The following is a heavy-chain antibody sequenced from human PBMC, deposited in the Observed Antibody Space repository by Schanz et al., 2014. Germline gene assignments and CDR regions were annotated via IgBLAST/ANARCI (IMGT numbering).Heavy chain of an antibody. CDR1: GYTFTTYA. V-gene: IGHV1-18*01. CDR3: AKAEYDILTDSYSRLDP. J-gene: IGHJ5*02. D-gene: IGHD3-9*01. CDR2: ISVYTGNT. Sequence: QIQLVQSGPEVKKPGATVKVSCKASGYTFTTYAMSWVRQAPGQGLEWVGWISVYTGNTKYGQKVQGRVTMTADTSTNTAYMELRSLRSDDTPVYYCAKAEYDILTDSYSRLDPWGQGTLVTVSS.